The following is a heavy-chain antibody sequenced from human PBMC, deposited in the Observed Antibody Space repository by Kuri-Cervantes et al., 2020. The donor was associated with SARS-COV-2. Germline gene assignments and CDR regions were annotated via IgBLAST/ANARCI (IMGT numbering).Heavy chain of an antibody. V-gene: IGHV3-23*01. Sequence: GGSLRFSCAASGFSFNNYAMNGVPQAPGKGLEWVSTISGTGGSTYYADSVKGRFTIPRDKSGNTLYLQMNSLRAEDTAVYYCARDGGGYMDVWGKGPRSPSP. CDR1: GFSFNNYA. D-gene: IGHD3-16*01. J-gene: IGHJ6*03. CDR2: ISGTGGST. CDR3: ARDGGGYMDV.